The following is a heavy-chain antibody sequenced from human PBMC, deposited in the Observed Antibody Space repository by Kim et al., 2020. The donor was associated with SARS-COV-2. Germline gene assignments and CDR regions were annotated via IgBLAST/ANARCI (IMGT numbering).Heavy chain of an antibody. V-gene: IGHV3-23*01. J-gene: IGHJ4*02. Sequence: GGSLRLSCAASGITFSSYAMSWVRQAPGKGLEWVSAISGRGTGRFYADSVKGRFTISRDNSNNTVYLQMNGLRVDDTAIYLCGFRTTGTTAPFDFRGQGTLVIVSS. CDR2: ISGRGTGR. D-gene: IGHD1-1*01. CDR1: GITFSSYA. CDR3: GFRTTGTTAPFDF.